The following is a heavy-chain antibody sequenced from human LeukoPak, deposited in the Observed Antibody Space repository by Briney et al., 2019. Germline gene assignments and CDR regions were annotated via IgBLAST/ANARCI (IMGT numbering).Heavy chain of an antibody. D-gene: IGHD3-22*01. CDR1: GGSISSGNYY. CDR2: MYTSGSI. V-gene: IGHV4-61*02. CDR3: AAMIGYFDY. Sequence: PSQTLSLTCTVSGGSISSGNYYWSWIRQPAGKALEWIGRMYTSGSINYNPSLKSRVTISRDTSKNPFSLKLNSVTAADTAVYYCAAMIGYFDYWGQGTLVTVSS. J-gene: IGHJ4*02.